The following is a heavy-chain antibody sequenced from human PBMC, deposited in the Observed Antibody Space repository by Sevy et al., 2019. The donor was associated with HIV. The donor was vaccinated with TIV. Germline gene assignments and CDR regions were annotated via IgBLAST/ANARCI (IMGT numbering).Heavy chain of an antibody. V-gene: IGHV3-23*01. CDR1: GFTFSSYA. J-gene: IGHJ4*02. D-gene: IGHD6-19*01. Sequence: GGSLRLSCAASGFTFSSYAMSWVRQAPGKGLEWVSAISGSGGSTYYADSVKGRFTISRDNSKNTLNQQMNSLRAEDTAVYYCTKERFQVSGWYHRDYWGQGTLVTVSS. CDR3: TKERFQVSGWYHRDY. CDR2: ISGSGGST.